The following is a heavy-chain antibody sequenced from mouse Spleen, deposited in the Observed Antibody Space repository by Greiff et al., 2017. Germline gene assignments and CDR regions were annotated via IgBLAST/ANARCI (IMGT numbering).Heavy chain of an antibody. CDR2: IDPSDSYT. Sequence: VQLQQPGAELVMPGASVKLSCKASGYTFTSYWMHWVKQRPGQGLEWIGEIDPSDSYTNYNQKFKGKATLTVDKSSSTAYMQLSSLTSEDSAVYYCARWLLPFHYWGQGTTLTVSS. J-gene: IGHJ2*01. V-gene: IGHV1-69*01. CDR3: ARWLLPFHY. CDR1: GYTFTSYW. D-gene: IGHD2-3*01.